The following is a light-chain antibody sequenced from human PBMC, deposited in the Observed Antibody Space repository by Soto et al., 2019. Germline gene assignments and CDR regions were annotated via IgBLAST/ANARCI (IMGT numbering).Light chain of an antibody. CDR2: GAS. J-gene: IGKJ1*01. CDR1: QSVSTN. Sequence: RVMTQSPATLSLSPGDRATLSCRASQSVSTNVAWYQQKPGQAPRLLIYGASTRATDIPARFSGSGSGTDFTLTISSLQSEDFAVYYCQQYNNWPPWTFGQGTKVEVK. CDR3: QQYNNWPPWT. V-gene: IGKV3-15*01.